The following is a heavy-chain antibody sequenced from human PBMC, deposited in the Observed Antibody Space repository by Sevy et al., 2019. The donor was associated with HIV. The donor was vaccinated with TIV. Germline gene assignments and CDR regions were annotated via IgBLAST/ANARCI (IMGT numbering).Heavy chain of an antibody. Sequence: GGSLRLSCAASGFTFSNAWMSWVRQAPGKGLEWVGRIKSKTDGGTTDYAAPVKGRFTISREDSKNTQYLQMNSLKTEDTAVYYCTIDHFGLFGDLPAAGFDYWGQGTLVTVSS. CDR3: TIDHFGLFGDLPAAGFDY. J-gene: IGHJ4*02. CDR2: IKSKTDGGTT. CDR1: GFTFSNAW. V-gene: IGHV3-15*01. D-gene: IGHD2-2*01.